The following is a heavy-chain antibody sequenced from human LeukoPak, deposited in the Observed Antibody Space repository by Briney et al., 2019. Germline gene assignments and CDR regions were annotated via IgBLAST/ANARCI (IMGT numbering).Heavy chain of an antibody. D-gene: IGHD2-8*01. Sequence: ASVKDSCKASGYTFTSYGISWVRQAPGQGLEWMGWISAYNGNTNYAQKLQGRVTMTTDTSTSTAYMELRSLRSDDTAVYYCASTYCTNGVCYKDDAFDIWGQGTMVTVSS. CDR3: ASTYCTNGVCYKDDAFDI. CDR2: ISAYNGNT. J-gene: IGHJ3*02. CDR1: GYTFTSYG. V-gene: IGHV1-18*01.